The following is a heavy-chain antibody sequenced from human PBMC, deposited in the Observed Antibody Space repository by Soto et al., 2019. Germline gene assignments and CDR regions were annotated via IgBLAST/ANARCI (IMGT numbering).Heavy chain of an antibody. CDR1: GFTFDDYA. J-gene: IGHJ3*02. V-gene: IGHV3-9*01. CDR3: AKDIQWLATFDAFDI. CDR2: ISWNSGSI. Sequence: GGSLTLSCAASGFTFDDYAMHWVRQAPGKGLEWVSGISWNSGSIGYADSVKGRFTISRDNAKNSLYLQMNSLRAEDTALYYCAKDIQWLATFDAFDIWGQGTMVTVSS. D-gene: IGHD6-19*01.